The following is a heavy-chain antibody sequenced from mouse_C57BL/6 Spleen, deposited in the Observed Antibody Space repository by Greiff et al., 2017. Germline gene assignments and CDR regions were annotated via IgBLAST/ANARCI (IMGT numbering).Heavy chain of an antibody. CDR3: AGTDYGRAMDY. V-gene: IGHV5-17*01. D-gene: IGHD2-4*01. CDR1: GFTFSDSG. J-gene: IGHJ4*01. Sequence: EVQRVQSGGGLVKPGGSLKLSCAASGFTFSDSGMHWVRQAPEQGLEWVAYISTGSSTNYYAATVQGRFTISRDNAKNTLFLQMTSLRSEDAAVYYWAGTDYGRAMDYWGQGTSVTVSS. CDR2: ISTGSSTN.